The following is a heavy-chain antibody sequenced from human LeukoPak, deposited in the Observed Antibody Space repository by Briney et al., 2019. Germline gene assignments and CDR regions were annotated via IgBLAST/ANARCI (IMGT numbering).Heavy chain of an antibody. CDR3: ATNRGYCSSTSCSGFDP. V-gene: IGHV4-30-4*08. CDR2: IYYSGST. CDR1: GGSISSGDYY. Sequence: SETLSLTCTVSGGSISSGDYYWSWIRQPPGKGLEWIAYIYYSGSTYYNPSLKSRVTISVDMSKNQLSLRLSSVTAADTAVYYCATNRGYCSSTSCSGFDPWGQGALVTVSS. D-gene: IGHD2-2*01. J-gene: IGHJ5*02.